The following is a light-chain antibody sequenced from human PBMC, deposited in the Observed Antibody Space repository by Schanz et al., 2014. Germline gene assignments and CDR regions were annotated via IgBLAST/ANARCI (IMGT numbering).Light chain of an antibody. J-gene: IGKJ4*01. CDR2: WAS. CDR3: QQYYTTPT. CDR1: QSVLYSSNNNNF. V-gene: IGKV4-1*01. Sequence: DIVMTQSPDSLAVSLGERATINCKSSQSVLYSSNNNNFFAWYQQKPGQPPKLLIYWASTRESGVPDRFSGSGSGTDFTLTISSLQAEDVAVYYCQQYYTTPTFGGGTKVEIK.